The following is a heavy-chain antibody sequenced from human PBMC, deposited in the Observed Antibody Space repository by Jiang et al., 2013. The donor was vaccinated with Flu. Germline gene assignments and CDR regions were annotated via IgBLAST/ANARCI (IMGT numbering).Heavy chain of an antibody. J-gene: IGHJ6*01. CDR2: IYPGDSDT. CDR3: ARYGLYGCHGTKCYTSFFFHG. D-gene: IGHD2-2*02. CDR1: GYTFTSYW. V-gene: IGHV5-51*01. Sequence: GAEVKKPGESLKISCKGSGYTFTSYWIGWVRQMPGKGLEWMGIIYPGDSDTKYSPSSSSHVSADNSTQHRLPRSGAAWRPSDSAMYYCARYGLYGCHGTKCYTSFFFHG.